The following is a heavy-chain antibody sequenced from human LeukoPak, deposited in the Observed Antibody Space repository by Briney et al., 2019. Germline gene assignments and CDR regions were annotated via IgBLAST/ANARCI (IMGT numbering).Heavy chain of an antibody. J-gene: IGHJ5*02. D-gene: IGHD2-15*01. CDR2: FDPEDGET. CDR1: GYTLTELS. Sequence: ASVKVSCKVSGYTLTELSVHWVRQAPGKGLEWMGGFDPEDGETIYAQKFQGRVTMTEDTSTDTAYMELSSLRSEDTAVYYCARSPAYCSGGSCYLLIWFDPWGQGTLVTVSS. V-gene: IGHV1-24*01. CDR3: ARSPAYCSGGSCYLLIWFDP.